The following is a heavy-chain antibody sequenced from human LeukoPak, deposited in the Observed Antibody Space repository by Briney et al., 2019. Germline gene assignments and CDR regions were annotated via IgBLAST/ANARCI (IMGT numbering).Heavy chain of an antibody. V-gene: IGHV3-21*01. CDR3: ARTYYDILTGYNPYFDY. CDR2: ITASSTAI. D-gene: IGHD3-9*01. CDR1: GFTVSSNS. J-gene: IGHJ4*02. Sequence: PGGALRLSCTVSGFTVSSNSMSWVRQAPGKGLEWVSSITASSTAIYSADSVKGRFTISRDNAKNFLYLQMNSLRAEDTAVYYCARTYYDILTGYNPYFDYWGQGILVTVSS.